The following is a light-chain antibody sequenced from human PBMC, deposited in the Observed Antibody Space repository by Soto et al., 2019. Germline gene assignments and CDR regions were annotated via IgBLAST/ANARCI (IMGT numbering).Light chain of an antibody. Sequence: QSVLTQPPSVSGAPGQRVTISCTGSSSNIGAGYDVHWYQQLPGTAPKLLIYGNSNRPSGVPDRFSGSKSGTSASLAITGLQAEDEADYYCQSYDSSLSGNVFGTGTRPPS. CDR1: SSNIGAGYD. CDR2: GNS. CDR3: QSYDSSLSGNV. J-gene: IGLJ1*01. V-gene: IGLV1-40*01.